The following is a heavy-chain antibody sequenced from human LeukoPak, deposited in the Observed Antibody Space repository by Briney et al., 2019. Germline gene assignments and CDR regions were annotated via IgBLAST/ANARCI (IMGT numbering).Heavy chain of an antibody. CDR2: INHSGST. CDR1: GGSFSGYY. D-gene: IGHD2-15*01. J-gene: IGHJ4*02. V-gene: IGHV4-34*01. CDR3: ARGHPDHIVVVVAATYTKLYYFDY. Sequence: PSETLSLTCAVYGGSFSGYYWSWIRQPPGKGLEWLGEINHSGSTNYNPSLKSRVTISVDTSKNQFSLKLSSVTAADTAVYYCARGHPDHIVVVVAATYTKLYYFDYWGQGTLVTVSS.